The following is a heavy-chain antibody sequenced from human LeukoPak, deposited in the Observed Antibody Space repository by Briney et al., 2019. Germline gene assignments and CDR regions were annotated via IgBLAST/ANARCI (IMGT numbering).Heavy chain of an antibody. CDR1: GFTFSSYS. D-gene: IGHD3-22*01. J-gene: IGHJ6*03. CDR2: ISSSSSYI. V-gene: IGHV3-21*01. CDR3: ARGVDSSGYYWWDYYYYMDV. Sequence: PGGSLRLSCAASGFTFSSYSMNWVRQAPGKGLEWVSSISSSSSYIYYADSVKGRFTISRDNVKNSLYLQMNSLSAEDTAVYYCARGVDSSGYYWWDYYYYMDVWGKGTTVTVSS.